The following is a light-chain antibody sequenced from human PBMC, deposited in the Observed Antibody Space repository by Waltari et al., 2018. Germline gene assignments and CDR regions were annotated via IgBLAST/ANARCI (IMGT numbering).Light chain of an antibody. Sequence: QSALTHPDSVAGSPGQSITVSLTGTRSEVGGYTYISWYQPHPGKPPKLMIYDASQRPAGVANRFSGSKSGNTASLTISGLQAEDEADYYCCSYAGSSTFYVFGTGTKVTVL. CDR3: CSYAGSSTFYV. CDR1: RSEVGGYTY. CDR2: DAS. J-gene: IGLJ1*01. V-gene: IGLV2-23*01.